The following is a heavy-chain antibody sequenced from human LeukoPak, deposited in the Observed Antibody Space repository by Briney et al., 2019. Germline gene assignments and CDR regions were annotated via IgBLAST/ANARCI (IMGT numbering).Heavy chain of an antibody. D-gene: IGHD3-22*01. Sequence: GGSLRLSCAISGFSINDYSMNWVRQAPGKGLEWVSYSSKDGITTQFADSVKGRFSLSRDNAKNSLYLQMSSLRVEDTAVYYCARERKSGYYYGMDSWGQGTQVTVSS. V-gene: IGHV3-48*04. CDR2: SSKDGITT. CDR1: GFSINDYS. J-gene: IGHJ4*02. CDR3: ARERKSGYYYGMDS.